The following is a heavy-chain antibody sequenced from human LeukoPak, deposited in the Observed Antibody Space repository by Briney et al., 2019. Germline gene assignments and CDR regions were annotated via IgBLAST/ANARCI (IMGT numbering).Heavy chain of an antibody. CDR2: VYYIGTT. Sequence: SETLSLTCTVSGASISGSSDYWGWIRQPPGKGLEWIGSVYYIGTTYYTPSLRSRVTISVDTSKNQFSLNLRSVTATDTAVYFCARHRDFYFEYWGPGTLVTVSS. J-gene: IGHJ4*02. CDR3: ARHRDFYFEY. V-gene: IGHV4-39*01. CDR1: GASISGSSDY. D-gene: IGHD2-21*02.